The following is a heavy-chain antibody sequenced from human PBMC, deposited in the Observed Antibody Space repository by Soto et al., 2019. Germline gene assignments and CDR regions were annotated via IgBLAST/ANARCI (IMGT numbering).Heavy chain of an antibody. Sequence: GGSMKISSAASGFTFNSYAMSWVRKAPGKGLEWVAVLSYDGSNKYYADSVKGRFTISRDNSKNTLYLQMNSLRAEDTAVYYCAKPYDSSGYYWPDYYYYGMDVWGQGTTVTVSS. CDR1: GFTFNSYA. V-gene: IGHV3-30*18. J-gene: IGHJ6*02. CDR3: AKPYDSSGYYWPDYYYYGMDV. CDR2: LSYDGSNK. D-gene: IGHD3-22*01.